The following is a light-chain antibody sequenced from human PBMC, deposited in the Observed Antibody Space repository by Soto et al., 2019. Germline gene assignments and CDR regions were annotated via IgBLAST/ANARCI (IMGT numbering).Light chain of an antibody. CDR3: SSYTTTTRGV. V-gene: IGLV2-14*01. Sequence: QSVLTQPASVSGSPGQSITVSCTGASGDVGGYNYVSWYQQHPGKAPKLIIFEVAYRPSGVSNRSSGSKSGNTASLTISGLQAEDEANYYCSSYTTTTRGVFGTGTKVTVL. J-gene: IGLJ1*01. CDR1: SGDVGGYNY. CDR2: EVA.